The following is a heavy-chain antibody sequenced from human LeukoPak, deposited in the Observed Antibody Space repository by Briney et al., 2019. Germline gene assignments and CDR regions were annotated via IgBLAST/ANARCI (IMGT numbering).Heavy chain of an antibody. CDR1: GSSISSYY. Sequence: SETLSLTCTVSGSSISSYYWSWVRQAPGKGLEWIGNIYYIGSTNYNPSLKSRVTISADPSKNQLSLKLSSVTAADTAVYYCARHGGSYSYDYWGQGTLVTVSS. V-gene: IGHV4-59*08. J-gene: IGHJ4*02. CDR2: IYYIGST. D-gene: IGHD1-26*01. CDR3: ARHGGSYSYDY.